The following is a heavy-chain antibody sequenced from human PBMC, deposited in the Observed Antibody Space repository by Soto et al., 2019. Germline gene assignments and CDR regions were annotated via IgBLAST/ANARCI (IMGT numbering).Heavy chain of an antibody. J-gene: IGHJ4*02. CDR2: MTGDGRTT. V-gene: IGHV3-74*03. Sequence: GGSLRLSXAASGFTFGDYWMHWVRQPPGKGPEWVSRMTGDGRTTQYADSVKGRFTASRDNAKSTLYLQMNSLRAEDTAVYYCATAEVDYWGPGTLVTVSS. CDR3: ATAEVDY. CDR1: GFTFGDYW.